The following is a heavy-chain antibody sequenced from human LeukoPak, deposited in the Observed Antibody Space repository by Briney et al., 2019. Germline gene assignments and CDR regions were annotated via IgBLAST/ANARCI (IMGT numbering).Heavy chain of an antibody. D-gene: IGHD3-10*01. Sequence: GASVKVSCKASGYTFTSYDINWVRQATGQGLEWMGWMNPDSGNTGYAQKFQGRVTMTRNTSISTAYMELSSLRSEDTAVYYCARVGKGHYYGSGSDYYFDYWGQGTLVTVSS. J-gene: IGHJ4*02. CDR3: ARVGKGHYYGSGSDYYFDY. CDR2: MNPDSGNT. V-gene: IGHV1-8*01. CDR1: GYTFTSYD.